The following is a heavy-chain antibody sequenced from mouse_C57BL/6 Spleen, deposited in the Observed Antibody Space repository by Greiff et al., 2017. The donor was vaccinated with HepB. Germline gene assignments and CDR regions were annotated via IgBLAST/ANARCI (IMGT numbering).Heavy chain of an antibody. V-gene: IGHV5-17*01. Sequence: EVMLVESGGGLVKPGGSLKLSCAASGFTFSDYGMHWVRQAPEKGLEWVAYISSGSSTIYYADTVKGRFTISRDNAKNTLFLQMTSLRSEDTAMYYCAREIRGGYYPFAYWGQGTLVTVSA. J-gene: IGHJ3*01. CDR2: ISSGSSTI. CDR3: AREIRGGYYPFAY. D-gene: IGHD2-3*01. CDR1: GFTFSDYG.